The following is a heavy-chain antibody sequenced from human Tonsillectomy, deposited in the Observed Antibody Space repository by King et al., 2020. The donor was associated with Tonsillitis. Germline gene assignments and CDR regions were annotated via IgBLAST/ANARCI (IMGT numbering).Heavy chain of an antibody. CDR3: AREESRTIFGSHTSAFDY. V-gene: IGHV3-11*01. CDR1: GFTFSDYY. CDR2: ISSSGSTI. Sequence: VQLVESGGGLVKPGGSLRLSCAASGFTFSDYYMSWIRQAPGKGLEGVSYISSSGSTIYYADSLKGRFTISRDNAKNSLYLQMNSLRAEDTAVYYCAREESRTIFGSHTSAFDYWGQGTLVTVSS. J-gene: IGHJ4*02. D-gene: IGHD3-3*01.